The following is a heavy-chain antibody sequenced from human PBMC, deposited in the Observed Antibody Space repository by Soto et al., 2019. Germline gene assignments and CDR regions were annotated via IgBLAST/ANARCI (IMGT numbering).Heavy chain of an antibody. V-gene: IGHV1-18*01. CDR1: GYTFTSYG. CDR3: ARDGSTSWYGMFDY. CDR2: ISAYNGNT. D-gene: IGHD6-13*01. J-gene: IGHJ4*02. Sequence: GASVKVSCKASGYTFTSYGISWVRQAPGQGLEWMGWISAYNGNTNHAQKLQGRVTMTTDTSTSTAYMELRSLRSDDTAVYYCARDGSTSWYGMFDYWGQGTLVTVSS.